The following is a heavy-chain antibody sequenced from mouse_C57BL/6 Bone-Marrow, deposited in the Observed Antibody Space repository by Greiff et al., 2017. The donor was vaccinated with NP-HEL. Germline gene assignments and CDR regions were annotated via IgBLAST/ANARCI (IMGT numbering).Heavy chain of an antibody. J-gene: IGHJ3*01. D-gene: IGHD1-1*01. Sequence: VQLKQSGPGLVKPSQSLSLTCSVTGYSIISGYYWNWIRQFPGNKLEWMAYISYDGSNNSNPSLKNRIPITRDISKKQFFLKLTSVTTEYTATYYCAREGGYYGSPFAYWGQGTLVTVSA. CDR3: AREGGYYGSPFAY. V-gene: IGHV3-6*01. CDR1: GYSIISGYY. CDR2: ISYDGSN.